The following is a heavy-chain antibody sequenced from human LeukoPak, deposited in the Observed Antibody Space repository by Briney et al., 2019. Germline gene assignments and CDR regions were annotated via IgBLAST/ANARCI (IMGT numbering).Heavy chain of an antibody. Sequence: SETLSLTCTVSGGSISSSSYYWGWIRQPPGKGLEWIGSIYYSGSTYYNPSLKSRVTISVDTSKNQFSLKLSSVTAADTAVYYCARRALAVAGTPNYYYYMDVWGKGPRSPSP. D-gene: IGHD6-19*01. V-gene: IGHV4-39*01. CDR2: IYYSGST. CDR1: GGSISSSSYY. CDR3: ARRALAVAGTPNYYYYMDV. J-gene: IGHJ6*03.